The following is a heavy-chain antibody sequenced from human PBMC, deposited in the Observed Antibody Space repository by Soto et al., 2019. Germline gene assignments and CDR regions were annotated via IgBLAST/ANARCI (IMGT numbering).Heavy chain of an antibody. V-gene: IGHV3-23*01. CDR1: GFTFSSYA. D-gene: IGHD6-13*01. CDR3: AKDQGSSWYEIDY. Sequence: GGSLRLSCAASGFTFSSYAVTWVRQAPGKGLEWVSTISGSGGSTYYADSVKGRFTISRDNSENTLYLQMNSLRAEDTAVYYCAKDQGSSWYEIDYWGQGTLVTVSS. J-gene: IGHJ4*02. CDR2: ISGSGGST.